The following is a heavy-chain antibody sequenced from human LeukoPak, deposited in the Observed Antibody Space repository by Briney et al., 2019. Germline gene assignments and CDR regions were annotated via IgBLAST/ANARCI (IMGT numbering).Heavy chain of an antibody. CDR2: ISAYNGNT. CDR3: TRDFRDNWFDP. Sequence: ASVKVSCKASGYTFTRYGISWVRQAPGQGLEWMGWISAYNGNTNYAQKLQGRVTMTTDTSSSTAYMELRSLRSDDTAVYYCTRDFRDNWFDPWSQGTLVTVSS. CDR1: GYTFTRYG. J-gene: IGHJ5*02. V-gene: IGHV1-18*04.